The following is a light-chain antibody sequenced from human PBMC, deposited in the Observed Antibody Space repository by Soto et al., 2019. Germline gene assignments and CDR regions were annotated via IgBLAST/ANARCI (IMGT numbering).Light chain of an antibody. V-gene: IGKV3-15*01. CDR3: QQYNNWLT. CDR1: QNVFNN. Sequence: EIVVTQSPVTLSASPGERATLSCRASQNVFNNLAWYQQKPGQAPRLLIYGASTRATGIPARFSGSGSGTDFTLTINSLQSEDFGIYYCQQYNNWLTFGGGTKVDIK. CDR2: GAS. J-gene: IGKJ4*01.